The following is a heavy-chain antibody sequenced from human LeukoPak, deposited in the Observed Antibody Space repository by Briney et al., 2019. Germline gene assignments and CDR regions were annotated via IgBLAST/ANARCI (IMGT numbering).Heavy chain of an antibody. J-gene: IGHJ4*02. D-gene: IGHD3-3*01. CDR2: IYYSGST. V-gene: IGHV4-39*02. CDR3: ARETYYDFWSGYYY. Sequence: PSETLSLTCTVSGGSISSRSYYWGWIRQPPGKGLEWIGSIYYSGSTYYNPSLKSRVTISVDTSKNQFSLKLSSVTAADTAVYYCARETYYDFWSGYYYWGQGTLVTVSS. CDR1: GGSISSRSYY.